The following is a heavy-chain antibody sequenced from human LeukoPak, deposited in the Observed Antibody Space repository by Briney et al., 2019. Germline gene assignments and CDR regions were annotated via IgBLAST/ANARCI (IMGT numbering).Heavy chain of an antibody. J-gene: IGHJ4*02. D-gene: IGHD6-19*01. V-gene: IGHV3-66*01. CDR3: AREAIAVATVDY. CDR1: GFTFSSYA. CDR2: IYSGGST. Sequence: GGSLRLSCAASGFTFSSYAMSWVRQAPGKGLEWVSVIYSGGSTYYADSVKGRFTISRDNSKNTLYLQMNSLRAEDTAVYYCAREAIAVATVDYWGQGTLVTVSS.